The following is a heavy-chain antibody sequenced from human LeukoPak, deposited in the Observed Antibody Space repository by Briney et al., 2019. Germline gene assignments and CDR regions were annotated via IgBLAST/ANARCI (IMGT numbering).Heavy chain of an antibody. V-gene: IGHV1-2*02. CDR3: ARDVYYYGSGSYTLLDY. D-gene: IGHD3-10*01. CDR1: GYTFTGCY. CDR2: INPNSGGT. J-gene: IGHJ4*02. Sequence: GASVKVSCKASGYTFTGCYMHWVRQAPGQGLEWMGWINPNSGGTNYAQKLQGRVTMTTDTSTSTAYMELRSLRSDDTAVYYCARDVYYYGSGSYTLLDYWGQGTLVTVSS.